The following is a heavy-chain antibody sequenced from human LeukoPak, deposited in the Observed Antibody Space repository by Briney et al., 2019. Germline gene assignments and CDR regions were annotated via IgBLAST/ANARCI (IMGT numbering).Heavy chain of an antibody. J-gene: IGHJ5*02. Sequence: SETLSLTCTVSGGSINSDYWSWIGQLPGKGLDWIGYIYYSGSTTYNPSLKSRVTISVDTSKNQFSLKLSSVTAADTAVYYCARGEYNYGGHNWFDPWGQGILVTVSS. V-gene: IGHV4-59*01. CDR1: GGSINSDY. CDR2: IYYSGST. CDR3: ARGEYNYGGHNWFDP. D-gene: IGHD5-18*01.